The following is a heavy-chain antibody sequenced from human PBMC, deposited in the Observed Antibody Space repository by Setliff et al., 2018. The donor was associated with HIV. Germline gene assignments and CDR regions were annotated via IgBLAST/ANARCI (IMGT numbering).Heavy chain of an antibody. J-gene: IGHJ6*03. V-gene: IGHV4-4*08. Sequence: SETLSLTCTVSGDSISTYYWSWIRQPPGQGLEWIGYIYTSGSTNDNPSLKSRVTISKDTSKNHFSLKLTSVTAADTAVYYCARGLTRGGYYYYFYMDVWGKGTTVTVSS. CDR1: GDSISTYY. CDR2: IYTSGST. CDR3: ARGLTRGGYYYYFYMDV. D-gene: IGHD7-27*01.